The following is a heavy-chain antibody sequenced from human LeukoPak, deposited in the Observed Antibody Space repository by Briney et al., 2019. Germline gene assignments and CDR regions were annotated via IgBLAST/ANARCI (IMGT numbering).Heavy chain of an antibody. CDR2: FYTSGST. CDR1: GGSISSYY. Sequence: SETLSLTCTVSGGSISSYYWSWIRQPAGKGLEWIGRFYTSGSTNYNPSLKSRVTMSVDTSKNQFSLKLSSVTAADTAVYYCARGDGDCSSTSCYASAFDIWGQGTMVTDSS. CDR3: ARGDGDCSSTSCYASAFDI. V-gene: IGHV4-4*07. D-gene: IGHD2-2*01. J-gene: IGHJ3*02.